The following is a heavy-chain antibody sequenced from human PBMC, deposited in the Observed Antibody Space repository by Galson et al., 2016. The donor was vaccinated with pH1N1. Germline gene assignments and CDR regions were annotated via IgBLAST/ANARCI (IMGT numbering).Heavy chain of an antibody. CDR2: IKEDGSET. CDR1: GFTFGNYW. Sequence: SLRLSCAASGFTFGNYWMHWVRQVPGKGLEWVANIKEDGSETYYVDSVRGRFTISRDNAKNSLYLQMNSLRDEDTALYYCARARGSRSAYWGQGTLVTVSS. J-gene: IGHJ4*02. D-gene: IGHD3-16*02. V-gene: IGHV3-7*01. CDR3: ARARGSRSAY.